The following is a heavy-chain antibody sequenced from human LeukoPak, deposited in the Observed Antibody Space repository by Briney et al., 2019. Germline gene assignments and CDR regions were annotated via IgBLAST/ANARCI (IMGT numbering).Heavy chain of an antibody. CDR1: GGTFSSYA. D-gene: IGHD2-21*02. CDR2: MNPNSGNT. CDR3: ARVPKYCGGDCFHFDY. J-gene: IGHJ4*02. Sequence: ASVKVSCKASGGTFSSYAISWVRQATGQGLEWMGWMNPNSGNTAYAQKFQGRVTITRNTSITTAYMELSSLRSEDTAVYYCARVPKYCGGDCFHFDYWGQGALVTVSS. V-gene: IGHV1-8*03.